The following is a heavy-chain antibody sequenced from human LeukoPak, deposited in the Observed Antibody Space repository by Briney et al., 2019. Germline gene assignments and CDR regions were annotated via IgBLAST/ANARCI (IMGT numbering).Heavy chain of an antibody. CDR1: GFTFSNAW. Sequence: GGSLRLSCAASGFTFSNAWMSWVRQAPGKGLEWVGRIKSKTDGGTTDSAAPVKGRFTISRDDSKNTLYLQMNSLKTEDTAVYYCTTCYSLYYYYMDVWGKGTTVTVS. CDR3: TTCYSLYYYYMDV. J-gene: IGHJ6*03. V-gene: IGHV3-15*01. D-gene: IGHD2-2*02. CDR2: IKSKTDGGTT.